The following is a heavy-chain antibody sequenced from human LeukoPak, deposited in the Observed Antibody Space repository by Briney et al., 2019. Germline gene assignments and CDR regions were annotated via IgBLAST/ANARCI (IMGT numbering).Heavy chain of an antibody. D-gene: IGHD2/OR15-2a*01. V-gene: IGHV3-23*01. J-gene: IGHJ4*01. CDR3: VIGPTQKRGLNTY. Sequence: AGSRRLSCAASGFTFSSYVMSWVRQAPGKGLEWVSGINGNGGSTYYADSVKGRFTISRDNSKSTLYLQVNSLRAEDTAVYYCVIGPTQKRGLNTYWGHGTLVTVSS. CDR1: GFTFSSYV. CDR2: INGNGGST.